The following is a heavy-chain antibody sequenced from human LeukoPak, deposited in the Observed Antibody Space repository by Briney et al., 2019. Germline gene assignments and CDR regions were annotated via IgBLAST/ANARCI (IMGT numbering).Heavy chain of an antibody. D-gene: IGHD6-6*01. Sequence: GGSLRLSCAASGFTFSRSWMHWVRQGPGKGLVWVSRINSDGSSTRYADFVKGRFTISRDNAKNSLYLQMNSLRAEDTAVYYCARAYSSSFFFDYWGQGTLVTVSS. J-gene: IGHJ4*02. CDR3: ARAYSSSFFFDY. V-gene: IGHV3-74*01. CDR1: GFTFSRSW. CDR2: INSDGSST.